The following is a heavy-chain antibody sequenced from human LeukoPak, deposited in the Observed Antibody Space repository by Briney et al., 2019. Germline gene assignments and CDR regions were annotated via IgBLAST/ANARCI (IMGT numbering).Heavy chain of an antibody. J-gene: IGHJ6*03. V-gene: IGHV3-48*04. CDR1: GFSFNRLG. D-gene: IGHD3-16*01. Sequence: GGSLRLSCSTSGFSFNRLGMHWVRHPPGKGLEWVSYISSRSETIYYADSVKGRFTVSRDDSKDSLYLQMHTLRAEDTAVYYCARIDGPTVFTYYMDLWGKGTTVTVAS. CDR3: ARIDGPTVFTYYMDL. CDR2: ISSRSETI.